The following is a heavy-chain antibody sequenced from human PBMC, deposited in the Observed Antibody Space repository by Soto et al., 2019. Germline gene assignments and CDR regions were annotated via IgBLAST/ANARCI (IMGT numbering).Heavy chain of an antibody. CDR3: AAGGEQLVI. Sequence: GALRLSCAASGFTFSTYGMHWVRQAPGKGLEWVAVIWFDGSNKYYADSVKGRFTISRDNSKNTLYLQMNSLRAEDTAVYYCAAGGEQLVIWGQGTLVTVSS. CDR2: IWFDGSNK. D-gene: IGHD6-6*01. J-gene: IGHJ4*02. CDR1: GFTFSTYG. V-gene: IGHV3-33*01.